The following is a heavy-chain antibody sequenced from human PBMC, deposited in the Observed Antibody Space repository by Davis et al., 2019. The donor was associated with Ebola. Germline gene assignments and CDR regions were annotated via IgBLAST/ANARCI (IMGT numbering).Heavy chain of an antibody. Sequence: ASVKVSCKASGYTFTSYDINWVRQATGQGLEWMGWMNPNSGNTGYAQKFQGRVTMTRNTSISTAYMELSSLRSEDTAVYYCARGSSSWALGPDWGQGTLVTVSS. CDR1: GYTFTSYD. J-gene: IGHJ1*01. D-gene: IGHD6-13*01. V-gene: IGHV1-8*01. CDR3: ARGSSSWALGPD. CDR2: MNPNSGNT.